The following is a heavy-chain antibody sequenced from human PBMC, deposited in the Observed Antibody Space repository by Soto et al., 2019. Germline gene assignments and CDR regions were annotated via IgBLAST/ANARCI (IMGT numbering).Heavy chain of an antibody. CDR1: GFTFSSYS. V-gene: IGHV3-21*01. J-gene: IGHJ6*02. CDR3: AREITLWTGTTSYYYYYYGMDV. Sequence: EVQLVESGGGLVKPGGSLRLSCAASGFTFSSYSMNWVRQAPGKGLEWVSSISSSSSYIYYADSVKGRFTISRDNAKNALYLQMNSLRAEDSAVYYCAREITLWTGTTSYYYYYYGMDVSGQRSTVTVSS. CDR2: ISSSSSYI. D-gene: IGHD1-7*01.